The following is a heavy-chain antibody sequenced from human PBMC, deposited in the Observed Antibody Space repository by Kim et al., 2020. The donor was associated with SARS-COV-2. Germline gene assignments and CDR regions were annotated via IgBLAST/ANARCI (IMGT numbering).Heavy chain of an antibody. CDR3: VKIMTTVTTLDY. V-gene: IGHV3-64D*06. Sequence: YYAASVEGRFTISRDHSKNTLYLQMSSLRAEDTAVYYCVKIMTTVTTLDYWGQGTLVTVSS. J-gene: IGHJ4*02. D-gene: IGHD4-17*01.